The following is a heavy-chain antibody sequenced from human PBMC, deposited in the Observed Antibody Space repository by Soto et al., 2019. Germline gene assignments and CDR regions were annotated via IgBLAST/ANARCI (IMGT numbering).Heavy chain of an antibody. D-gene: IGHD2-2*01. CDR1: GGSFSSYA. CDR3: ASRVVPAAMRKYYYYYGMDV. CDR2: IIPIFGTA. J-gene: IGHJ6*02. V-gene: IGHV1-69*13. Sequence: SVKVSCKASGGSFSSYAISWVRQAPGQGLEWMGGIIPIFGTANYAQKFQGRVTITADESTSTAYMELSSLRSEDTAVYYCASRVVPAAMRKYYYYYGMDVWGQGTTVTVSS.